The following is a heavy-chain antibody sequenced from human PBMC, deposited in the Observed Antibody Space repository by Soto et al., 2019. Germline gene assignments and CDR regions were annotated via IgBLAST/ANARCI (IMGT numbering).Heavy chain of an antibody. CDR1: GFTFSSYW. D-gene: IGHD5-12*01. CDR2: INSDGSST. J-gene: IGHJ3*02. CDR3: ASPSITSSNAIDI. Sequence: PGGSLRLPCAASGFTFSSYWMHWVRQAPGKGLGWVSRINSDGSSTCYADSVKGRFTISRDNAKNTLYLQMNSHRAEDTAVYYCASPSITSSNAIDIWGQGTMVTVSS. V-gene: IGHV3-74*01.